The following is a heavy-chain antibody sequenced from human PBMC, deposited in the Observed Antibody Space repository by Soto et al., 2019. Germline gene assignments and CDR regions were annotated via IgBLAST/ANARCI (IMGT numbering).Heavy chain of an antibody. CDR3: ARAERGGPAAPNDAFDI. V-gene: IGHV4-31*03. CDR2: IYYSGST. Sequence: PSETLSLTCTVSGGSISSGGYYWSWIRQHPGKGLEWIGYIYYSGSTYYNPSLKSRVTISVDTSKNQFSLKLSSVTAADTAVYYCARAERGGPAAPNDAFDIWGQGTMVTVSS. D-gene: IGHD6-25*01. CDR1: GGSISSGGYY. J-gene: IGHJ3*02.